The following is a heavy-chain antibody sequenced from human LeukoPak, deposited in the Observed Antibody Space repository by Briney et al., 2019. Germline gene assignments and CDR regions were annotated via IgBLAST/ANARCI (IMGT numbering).Heavy chain of an antibody. CDR1: GGSISSYY. Sequence: PSETLSLTCTVSGGSISSYYWSWIRQPPGKGLEWIGYIYYSGGTNYNPSLKSRVTISVDTSKNQFSLKLSSVTAADTAVYYCASSAIGYCSSTSCPVHVDYWGQGTLVTVSS. V-gene: IGHV4-59*01. CDR3: ASSAIGYCSSTSCPVHVDY. J-gene: IGHJ4*02. D-gene: IGHD2-2*01. CDR2: IYYSGGT.